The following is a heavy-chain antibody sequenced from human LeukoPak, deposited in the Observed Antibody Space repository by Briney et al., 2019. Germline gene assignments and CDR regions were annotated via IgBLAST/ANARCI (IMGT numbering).Heavy chain of an antibody. J-gene: IGHJ5*02. CDR1: GFTIDNYA. CDR2: IYWNSGGA. V-gene: IGHV3-9*01. CDR3: TKDNYCQRATSHGGWLDP. D-gene: IGHD2-15*01. Sequence: PGGSLRLSCAASGFTIDNYAMHWVRQAPGKGLEWVAAIYWNSGGAVYADSVQGRFTISRDNAKNSLYLQMNSLRTEDTAFYYCTKDNYCQRATSHGGWLDPWGQGTLVAVSS.